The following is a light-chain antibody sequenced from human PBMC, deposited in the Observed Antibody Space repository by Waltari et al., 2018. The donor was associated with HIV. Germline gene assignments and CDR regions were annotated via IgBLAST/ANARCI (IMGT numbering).Light chain of an antibody. CDR1: RIVVYSSNNKNF. J-gene: IGKJ5*01. Sequence: DIVMTQSPDSLAVSLVERTTIHCQSSRIVVYSSNNKNFLAWYKQQPGQPPKLLIYWASTRESGVPDRFSGSGSGTDFTLTISSLQAEDVAIYYCQQYYDAPPITFGQGTRLEIK. V-gene: IGKV4-1*01. CDR2: WAS. CDR3: QQYYDAPPIT.